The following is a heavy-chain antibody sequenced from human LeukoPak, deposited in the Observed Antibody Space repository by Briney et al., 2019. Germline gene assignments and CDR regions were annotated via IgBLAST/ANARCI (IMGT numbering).Heavy chain of an antibody. CDR3: ARDGSFDH. J-gene: IGHJ4*02. V-gene: IGHV1-2*02. CDR1: GYTFTSYY. Sequence: ASVKVSCKASGYTFTSYYIHWVRQAPGQGLEWMGWISPNSGDTNYAQKFQGRVTMTRDTSISTAYMELSGLRSDDTAVYYCARDGSFDHWGQGTLVTVSS. CDR2: ISPNSGDT.